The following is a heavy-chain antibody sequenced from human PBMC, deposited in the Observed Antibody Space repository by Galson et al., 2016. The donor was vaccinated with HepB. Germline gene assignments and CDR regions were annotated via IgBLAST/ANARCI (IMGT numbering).Heavy chain of an antibody. V-gene: IGHV3-13*01. CDR1: GFTLSNYD. CDR2: IGTAGDT. CDR3: ARGTLSRLVFYYYGMDV. D-gene: IGHD3-16*01. Sequence: SLRLSCAASGFTLSNYDMHWVRQATGKGLEWVAAIGTAGDTYYLDAVEGRFTISRENAKNSLYIEMNSLRAGDTAVYYCARGTLSRLVFYYYGMDVWGQGTTVTVSS. J-gene: IGHJ6*02.